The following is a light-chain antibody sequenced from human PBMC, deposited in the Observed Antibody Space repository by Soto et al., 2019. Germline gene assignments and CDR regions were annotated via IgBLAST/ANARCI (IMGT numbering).Light chain of an antibody. CDR2: GAS. CDR3: QQYGSSRFT. CDR1: QSISSSY. V-gene: IGKV3-20*01. J-gene: IGKJ3*01. Sequence: EIVLTQSPGTLSLSPRERATLSCRASQSISSSYLAWYQQKPGQAPRLLVYGASSRATGIPDRFSGSGSGTEFTPTISRLEPEDFAVYYCQQYGSSRFTFGPGTKVDIK.